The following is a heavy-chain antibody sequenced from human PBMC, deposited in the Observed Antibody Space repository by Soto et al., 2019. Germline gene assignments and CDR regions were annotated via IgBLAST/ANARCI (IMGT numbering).Heavy chain of an antibody. CDR3: ARDQRYYYDSSGSPGHYYGMDV. CDR2: IIPIFGTA. CDR1: GGTFGSYA. D-gene: IGHD3-22*01. V-gene: IGHV1-69*13. J-gene: IGHJ6*02. Sequence: SSVKGSFKASGGTFGSYAISWVRQAPGRGLDWMWGIIPIFGTANYSQKFQGRVTITADESTSTAYMELSSLRSEDTAVYYCARDQRYYYDSSGSPGHYYGMDVWGQGTTVTVSS.